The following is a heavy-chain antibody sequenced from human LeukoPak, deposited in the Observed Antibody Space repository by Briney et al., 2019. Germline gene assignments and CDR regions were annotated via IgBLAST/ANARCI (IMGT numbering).Heavy chain of an antibody. Sequence: PSETLSPTCTVSGGSISSYYWSWIRQPAGKGLEWIGRIYTSGSTNYNPSLKSRVTMSVDTSKNQFSLKLSSVTAADTAVYYCARVGGLESQQLTLGNWFDPWGQGTLVTVSS. CDR3: ARVGGLESQQLTLGNWFDP. CDR1: GGSISSYY. D-gene: IGHD6-13*01. J-gene: IGHJ5*02. V-gene: IGHV4-4*07. CDR2: IYTSGST.